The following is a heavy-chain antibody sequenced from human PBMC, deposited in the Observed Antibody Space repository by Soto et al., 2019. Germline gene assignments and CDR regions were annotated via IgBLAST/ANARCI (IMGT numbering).Heavy chain of an antibody. Sequence: QVQLVESGGGVVQPGRSLRLSCAASGFTFSSYGMHWVRQAPGKGLEWVAVISYDGSNKYYADSVKGRFTISRDNSKNTLYLQMNSLRAEDTAVYYCAKVFEKLHSTSIAAAGRRWFDPWGQGTLVTVSS. CDR3: AKVFEKLHSTSIAAAGRRWFDP. CDR1: GFTFSSYG. CDR2: ISYDGSNK. V-gene: IGHV3-30*18. J-gene: IGHJ5*02. D-gene: IGHD6-13*01.